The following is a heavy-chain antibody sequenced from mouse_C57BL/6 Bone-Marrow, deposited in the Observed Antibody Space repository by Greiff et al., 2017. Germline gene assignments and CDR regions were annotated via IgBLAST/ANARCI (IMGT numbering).Heavy chain of an antibody. D-gene: IGHD1-1*01. CDR1: GYTFTDYY. V-gene: IGHV1-19*01. Sequence: EVQLQQSGPVLVKPGASVKMSCKASGYTFTDYYMNWVKQSHGKSLEWIGVINPYNGGTSYNQKFKGKATLTVDKSSSTAYMELNSLTSEDSAVYYCASGITTVVEGYWGQGTTLTVSS. CDR3: ASGITTVVEGY. CDR2: INPYNGGT. J-gene: IGHJ2*01.